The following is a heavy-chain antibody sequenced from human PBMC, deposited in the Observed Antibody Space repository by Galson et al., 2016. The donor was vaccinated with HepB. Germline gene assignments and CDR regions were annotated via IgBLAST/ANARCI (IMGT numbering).Heavy chain of an antibody. CDR2: IYLSGST. J-gene: IGHJ3*02. Sequence: TLSLTCDVSGGSITSSGYSWNWIRQAPGQGLEWIGYIYLSGSTYYNPSLKSRVTISIDRSRNQFSLNLTSVTAADTAVYYCARTGNWNSAPSHAFDIWGQGTMVTVSS. V-gene: IGHV4-30-2*01. CDR3: ARTGNWNSAPSHAFDI. CDR1: GGSITSSGYS. D-gene: IGHD1-7*01.